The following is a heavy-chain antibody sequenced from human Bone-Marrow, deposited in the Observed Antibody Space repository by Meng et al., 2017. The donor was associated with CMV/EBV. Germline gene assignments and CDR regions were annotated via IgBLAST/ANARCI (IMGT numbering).Heavy chain of an antibody. V-gene: IGHV3-30*19. J-gene: IGHJ4*02. Sequence: GSLRLSCAASGFTFSSYGMHWVRQAPGKGLEWVAVISYDGSNKYYADSVKGRFTISRDNSKNTLYLQMNSLRAEDTAVYYCARTLQYGSGSYYNSRYYFDYWGQGTLVTVSS. CDR1: GFTFSSYG. D-gene: IGHD3-10*01. CDR3: ARTLQYGSGSYYNSRYYFDY. CDR2: ISYDGSNK.